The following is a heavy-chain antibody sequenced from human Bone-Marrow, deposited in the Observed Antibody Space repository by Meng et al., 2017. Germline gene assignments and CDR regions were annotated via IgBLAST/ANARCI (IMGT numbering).Heavy chain of an antibody. CDR1: GGSSSSSNW. J-gene: IGHJ4*02. V-gene: IGHV4-4*02. CDR3: ARGSYRQGDHFDY. D-gene: IGHD5-18*01. Sequence: QVQLQESGPGLVKRSGSRSRSGAGSGGSSSSSNWWSWVRQLPGKGLEWSGESYHSGSTNYNPSLKSRVTISVDKSKNQFSLKLSSVTAADTAVYYCARGSYRQGDHFDYWCQGTLVTVSS. CDR2: SYHSGST.